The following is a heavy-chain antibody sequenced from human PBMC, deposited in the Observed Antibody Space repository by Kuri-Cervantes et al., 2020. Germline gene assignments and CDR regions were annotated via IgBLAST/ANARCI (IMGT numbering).Heavy chain of an antibody. V-gene: IGHV3-21*01. D-gene: IGHD3-22*01. CDR2: ISSSSSYI. J-gene: IGHJ3*02. CDR3: AREDGYYDSSGYRSVYAFDI. CDR1: GFTFSKFA. Sequence: GESLKISCTASGFTFSKFAMSWVRQAPGKGLEWVSSISSSSSYIYYADSVKGRFTISRDNAKNSLYLQMNSLRAEDTAVYYCAREDGYYDSSGYRSVYAFDIWGQGTMVTVSS.